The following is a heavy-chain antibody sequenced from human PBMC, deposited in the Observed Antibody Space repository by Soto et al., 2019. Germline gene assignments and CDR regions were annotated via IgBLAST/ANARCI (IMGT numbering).Heavy chain of an antibody. J-gene: IGHJ5*02. Sequence: GGSLRLSCAASGFTFSSYAMHWVRQAPDKGLEWVAVISYDGSNKYYADSVKGRFTISRDNSKNTLYLQMNSLRAEDTAVYYCARDPGGATPNWFDPWGQGA. CDR2: ISYDGSNK. CDR3: ARDPGGATPNWFDP. D-gene: IGHD5-12*01. V-gene: IGHV3-30-3*01. CDR1: GFTFSSYA.